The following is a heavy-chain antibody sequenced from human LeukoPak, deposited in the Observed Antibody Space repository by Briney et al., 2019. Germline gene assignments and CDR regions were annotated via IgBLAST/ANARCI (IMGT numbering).Heavy chain of an antibody. J-gene: IGHJ3*02. CDR2: TYFSSKWYS. V-gene: IGHV6-1*01. CDR1: GDSVSSYGAA. D-gene: IGHD2-15*01. CDR3: ARDSGIVTDAFDI. Sequence: SQTLSLTCAISGDSVSSYGAAWNWIRQSPSRGPEWLGGTYFSSKWYSDYAAFVKGRITISPDTSKNQVSLQLSSVTAADTAVYYCARDSGIVTDAFDIWGQGTMVTVSS.